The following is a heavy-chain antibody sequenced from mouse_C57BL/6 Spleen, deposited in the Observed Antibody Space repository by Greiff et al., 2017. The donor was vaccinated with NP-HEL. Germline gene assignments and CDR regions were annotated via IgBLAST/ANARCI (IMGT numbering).Heavy chain of an antibody. CDR1: GYTFTSYW. V-gene: IGHV1-55*01. Sequence: VQLQQPGAELVKPGASVKMSCKASGYTFTSYWITWVKQRPGQGLEWMGDIYPGSGSTNYNEKFKSKATLTVDTSSSTAYMQLSSLTSEDSAVYYCARGDMVTTGGFDYWGQGTTLTVSS. D-gene: IGHD2-2*01. CDR3: ARGDMVTTGGFDY. CDR2: IYPGSGST. J-gene: IGHJ2*01.